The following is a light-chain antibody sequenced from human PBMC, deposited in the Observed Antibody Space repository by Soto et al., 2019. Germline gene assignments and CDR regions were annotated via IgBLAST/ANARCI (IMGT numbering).Light chain of an antibody. CDR3: QQYGSSPT. J-gene: IGKJ1*01. Sequence: DIVLTQSPGPLSLSPGESATLSCMASQSVSSSYLAWYRQKPGQAPRLLIYGASSRATGIPDRFSGSGSGTDFTLTISRLDPEDFAVYYCQQYGSSPTLGQGTKVDIK. CDR1: QSVSSSY. V-gene: IGKV3-20*01. CDR2: GAS.